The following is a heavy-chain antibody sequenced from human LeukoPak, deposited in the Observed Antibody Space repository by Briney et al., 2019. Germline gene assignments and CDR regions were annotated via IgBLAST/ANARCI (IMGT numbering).Heavy chain of an antibody. Sequence: SETLSLTCTVSGGSISSYYWSWIRQPPGKGLEWIGYIYYSGTTNYNPSLKSRVTISVDTSKNQFFLKLSSVTAADTAVYYCARGVYIAAAQYGYWGQGTLVTVSS. CDR3: ARGVYIAAAQYGY. CDR1: GGSISSYY. J-gene: IGHJ4*02. D-gene: IGHD6-13*01. CDR2: IYYSGTT. V-gene: IGHV4-59*01.